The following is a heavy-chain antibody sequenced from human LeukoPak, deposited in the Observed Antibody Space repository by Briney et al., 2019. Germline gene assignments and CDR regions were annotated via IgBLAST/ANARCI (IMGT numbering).Heavy chain of an antibody. CDR1: GFSFSSYT. V-gene: IGHV3-48*01. D-gene: IGHD2-2*01. Sequence: PGGSLRLSCAASGFSFSSYTMNWFRQAPGKGLEWLSYISSSSSTIYYADSVKGRFTMSRDNAKNSLYLQMNSLRAEDTAVYYCARDQYCSSTSCPPEWFDPWGQGTLVTVSS. CDR2: ISSSSSTI. CDR3: ARDQYCSSTSCPPEWFDP. J-gene: IGHJ5*02.